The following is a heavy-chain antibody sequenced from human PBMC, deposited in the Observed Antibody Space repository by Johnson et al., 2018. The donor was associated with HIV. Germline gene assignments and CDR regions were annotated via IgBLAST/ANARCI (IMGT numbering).Heavy chain of an antibody. J-gene: IGHJ3*02. CDR3: ARGLIIQLWLQAAFDI. Sequence: VTLVESGGGLVQPGGSLRLSCAASGFNVSRNYMNWVRQAPGKGLEWVSVIYSGGSTYYADSVKGRFTISRDNSKNTLYLQMNSLRAEDTAVYYCARGLIIQLWLQAAFDIWGQGTMVTVSS. D-gene: IGHD5-18*01. V-gene: IGHV3-66*01. CDR2: IYSGGST. CDR1: GFNVSRNY.